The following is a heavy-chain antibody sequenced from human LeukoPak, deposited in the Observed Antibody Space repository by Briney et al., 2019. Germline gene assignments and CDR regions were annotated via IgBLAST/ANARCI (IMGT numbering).Heavy chain of an antibody. CDR3: AKAANYDILTGYYLDY. V-gene: IGHV3-23*01. J-gene: IGHJ4*02. CDR1: GFTFSSYG. CDR2: ISGSGGST. Sequence: GGSLRLSCAASGFTFSSYGMSWVRQAPGKGLEWVSAISGSGGSTYYADSVKGRFTISRDNSKNTLYLQMNSLRAEDTAVYYCAKAANYDILTGYYLDYWGQGTLVTVSS. D-gene: IGHD3-9*01.